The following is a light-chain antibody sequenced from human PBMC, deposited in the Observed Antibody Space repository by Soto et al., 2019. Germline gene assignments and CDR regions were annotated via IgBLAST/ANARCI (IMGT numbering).Light chain of an antibody. Sequence: DIPMTQSPSSLSASVGDSVTITCRASQAIRNDLGWYQQKPGRAPKRLIFATSILHSGVPSRFRGSGSGTEFTLTINGLQPEDFATYYCLHHYTYPWTFGQGTKVEI. V-gene: IGKV1-17*01. CDR3: LHHYTYPWT. CDR1: QAIRND. CDR2: ATS. J-gene: IGKJ1*01.